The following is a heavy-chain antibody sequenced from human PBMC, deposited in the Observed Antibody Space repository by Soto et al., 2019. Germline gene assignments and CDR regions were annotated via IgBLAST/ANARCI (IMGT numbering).Heavy chain of an antibody. Sequence: LILSCGASGFTFSSYGMHWVRQAPGKGLEWVAVISYDGSNKYYADSVKGRFTISRDNSKDTLYLQMNSLRAEDTAVYYCAKDFAPFYDFWSGYYYGPWGQGTLVTVSS. CDR1: GFTFSSYG. J-gene: IGHJ5*02. CDR2: ISYDGSNK. V-gene: IGHV3-30*18. CDR3: AKDFAPFYDFWSGYYYGP. D-gene: IGHD3-3*01.